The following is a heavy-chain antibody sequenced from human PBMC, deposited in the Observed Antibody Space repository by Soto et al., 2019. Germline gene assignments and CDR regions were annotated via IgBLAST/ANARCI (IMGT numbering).Heavy chain of an antibody. Sequence: GASVKVSCKASGGTFSSYAISWVRQAPGQGLEWMGGIIPIFGTANYAQKFQGRVTITADESTSTAYMELSSLRSEDTAVYYCARSRYYDFWSGYLNYFDYWGQGTLVTVSS. CDR3: ARSRYYDFWSGYLNYFDY. CDR1: GGTFSSYA. CDR2: IIPIFGTA. D-gene: IGHD3-3*01. J-gene: IGHJ4*02. V-gene: IGHV1-69*13.